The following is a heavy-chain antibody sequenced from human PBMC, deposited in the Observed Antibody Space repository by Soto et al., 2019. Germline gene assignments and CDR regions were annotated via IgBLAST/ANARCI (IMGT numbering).Heavy chain of an antibody. Sequence: GGSLKLCCAAYGFSLSRDSIYWARQAPGKGLEWVAVIWYDGSNKYYADSVKGRFTISRDNSKNTLYLQMNSLRAEDTAVYYCARDQRVQQVQGYYYY. CDR3: ARDQRVQQVQGYYYY. V-gene: IGHV3-33*07. CDR1: GFSLSRDS. CDR2: IWYDGSNK. D-gene: IGHD1-1*01. J-gene: IGHJ6*03.